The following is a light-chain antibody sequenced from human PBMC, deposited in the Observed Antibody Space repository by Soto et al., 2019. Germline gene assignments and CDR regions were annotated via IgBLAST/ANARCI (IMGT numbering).Light chain of an antibody. CDR3: QQYNSYSWT. J-gene: IGKJ1*01. V-gene: IGKV1-5*01. CDR1: QSISSW. Sequence: DIQMTQSPSTLSASVGDRVTITCRASQSISSWLAWYQQKPGKAPKLLIQDASSLESGVPSRFSGSGSGTEFTLTISSLQPDDFATYYCQQYNSYSWTFGQGTKVEIK. CDR2: DAS.